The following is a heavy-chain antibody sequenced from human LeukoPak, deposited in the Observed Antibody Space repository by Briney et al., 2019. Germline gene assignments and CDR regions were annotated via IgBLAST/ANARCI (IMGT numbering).Heavy chain of an antibody. CDR3: ARGYSHNSGGWLDP. J-gene: IGHJ5*02. D-gene: IGHD5-12*01. CDR2: LTDSGDAT. V-gene: IGHV3-23*01. CDR1: GFTFSHYA. Sequence: GGSLRLSCAVSGFTFSHYAMSWVRQAPGTGLEWVGSLTDSGDATYYADSVKGRLTISRDNSNSTLYLHISGPRDEDTAVYYCARGYSHNSGGWLDPWGQGTLVTVSS.